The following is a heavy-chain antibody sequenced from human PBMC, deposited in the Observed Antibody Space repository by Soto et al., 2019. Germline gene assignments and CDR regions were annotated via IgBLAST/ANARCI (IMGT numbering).Heavy chain of an antibody. CDR2: IYYSGST. CDR1: GGSISSYY. J-gene: IGHJ6*03. D-gene: IGHD6-19*01. V-gene: IGHV4-59*01. Sequence: SETLSLTCTVSGGSISSYYWSWIRQPPGKGLEWIGYIYYSGSTNYNPSLKSRVTISVDTSKNQFSLKLSSVTAADTAVYYCARVGYSGWGPFYYYMDVWGKGTTVTVSS. CDR3: ARVGYSGWGPFYYYMDV.